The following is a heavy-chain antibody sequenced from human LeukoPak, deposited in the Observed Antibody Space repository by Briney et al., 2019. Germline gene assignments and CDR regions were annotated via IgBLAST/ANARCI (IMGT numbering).Heavy chain of an antibody. V-gene: IGHV4-39*01. J-gene: IGHJ4*02. D-gene: IGHD1-26*01. CDR1: GGSISSSSYY. CDR3: AGSSGSYYF. CDR2: IYYSGST. Sequence: SETLSLTCTVSGGSISSSSYYWGWIRQPPGKGLEWIGSIYYSGSTYYNPSLKSRVAISVDTSKNQFSLKVSSVTAADTAIYYCAGSSGSYYFWGQGTLVTVSS.